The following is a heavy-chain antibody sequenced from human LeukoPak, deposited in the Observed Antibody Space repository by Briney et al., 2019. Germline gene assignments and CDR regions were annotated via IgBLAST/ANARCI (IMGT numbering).Heavy chain of an antibody. CDR2: ISGSSAST. CDR3: AKRNRTTMATD. Sequence: GGSLRLSCAASGFTFSSYAMGWVRQAPGKGLEWVSGISGSSASTYYADSVEGRFTISRDNSKNTLYLQMNSLRAEDTAVYYCAKRNRTTMATDWGQGTLVTVSS. J-gene: IGHJ4*02. D-gene: IGHD1-14*01. V-gene: IGHV3-23*01. CDR1: GFTFSSYA.